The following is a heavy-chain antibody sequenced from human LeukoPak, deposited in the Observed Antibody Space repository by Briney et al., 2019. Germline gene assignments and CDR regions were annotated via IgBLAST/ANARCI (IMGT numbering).Heavy chain of an antibody. J-gene: IGHJ4*02. CDR3: AKGYYDFWSGEAYYFDY. CDR1: GVTFSSYA. CDR2: ISGSGGST. D-gene: IGHD3-3*01. Sequence: PGGSLRLSCAASGVTFSSYAMSWVRQAPGKGLEWVSAISGSGGSTYYADSVKGRFTISRDNSKNTLYLQMNSLRAADTAVYYCAKGYYDFWSGEAYYFDYWAQGTLVTVSS. V-gene: IGHV3-23*01.